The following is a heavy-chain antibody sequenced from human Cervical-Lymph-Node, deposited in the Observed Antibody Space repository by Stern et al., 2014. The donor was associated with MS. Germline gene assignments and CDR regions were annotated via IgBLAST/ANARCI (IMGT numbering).Heavy chain of an antibody. CDR1: GDTLSNFA. D-gene: IGHD1-1*01. CDR3: ARDNDDNGMDV. J-gene: IGHJ6*02. V-gene: IGHV1-69*01. CDR2: IIPIFGTQ. Sequence: VQLVESGAEIKKPGSSVTVSCKTSGDTLSNFAISWVRQAPGHGLEWMGGIIPIFGTQHYAPKLQGRVTITADQSPGTVYMELNSVRSEDTAVYYCARDNDDNGMDVWGQGTPITVSS.